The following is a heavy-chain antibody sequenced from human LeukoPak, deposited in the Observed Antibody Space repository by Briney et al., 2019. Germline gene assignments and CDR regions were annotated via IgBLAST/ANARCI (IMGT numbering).Heavy chain of an antibody. Sequence: ASVKVSCKASGYTFTSYYIHWVRQAPGQGLEWMGVINPSGGSTNYARKFQGRVTMTRDTSTSTVYMELSSLRFEDTAVYYCARVRVDTAERSELCFDYWGQGTLVTVSS. CDR3: ARVRVDTAERSELCFDY. D-gene: IGHD5-18*01. CDR1: GYTFTSYY. V-gene: IGHV1-46*01. J-gene: IGHJ4*02. CDR2: INPSGGST.